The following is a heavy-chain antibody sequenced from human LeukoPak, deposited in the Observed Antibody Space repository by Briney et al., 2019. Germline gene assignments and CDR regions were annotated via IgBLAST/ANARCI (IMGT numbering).Heavy chain of an antibody. V-gene: IGHV4-59*12. CDR1: GGSISSYY. CDR3: ARERVKWELLSVFDY. D-gene: IGHD1-26*01. CDR2: IYYSGST. J-gene: IGHJ4*02. Sequence: PSETLSLTCTVSGGSISSYYWSWIRQPPGKGLEWIGYIYYSGSTNYNPSLKSRVTISVDTSKNQFSLKLSSVTAADTAVYYCARERVKWELLSVFDYWGQGTLVTVSS.